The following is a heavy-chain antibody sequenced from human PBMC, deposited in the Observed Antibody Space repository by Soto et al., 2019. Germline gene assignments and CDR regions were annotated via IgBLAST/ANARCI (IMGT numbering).Heavy chain of an antibody. CDR3: AKACDIVVVPCFSWFDP. V-gene: IGHV3-23*01. CDR2: ISGSGGST. Sequence: PGGSLRLSCAASGFTFSSYAMSWVRQAPGKGLEWVSAISGSGGSTYYADSVKGRFTISRDNSKNTLYLQMNSLRAEDTAVYYCAKACDIVVVPCFSWFDPWGQGTLVTVSS. J-gene: IGHJ5*02. CDR1: GFTFSSYA. D-gene: IGHD2-21*01.